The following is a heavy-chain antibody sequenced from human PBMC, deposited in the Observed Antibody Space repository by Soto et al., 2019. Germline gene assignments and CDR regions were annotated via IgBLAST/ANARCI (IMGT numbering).Heavy chain of an antibody. CDR3: ASFPKVLPAAHNWFDP. J-gene: IGHJ5*02. CDR1: GGTFSSYT. Sequence: GASVKVSCKASGGTFSSYTISWVRQAPGQGLEWMGRIIPILGIANYAQKFQGRVTITADKSTSTAYMELSSLRSEDTAVYYCASFPKVLPAAHNWFDPWGQGTLVTVSS. CDR2: IIPILGIA. V-gene: IGHV1-69*02. D-gene: IGHD2-2*01.